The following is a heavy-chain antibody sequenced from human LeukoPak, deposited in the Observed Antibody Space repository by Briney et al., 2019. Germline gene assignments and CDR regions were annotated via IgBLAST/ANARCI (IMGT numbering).Heavy chain of an antibody. D-gene: IGHD2-21*02. J-gene: IGHJ4*02. CDR1: GFTFSDYY. V-gene: IGHV3-11*04. CDR3: ARDVSPYCGGDCYNRFDY. CDR2: ISSSSSTI. Sequence: PGGSLRLSCAASGFTFSDYYMSWIRQAPGKGLEWVSYISSSSSTIYYADSVKGRFTISRDNAKNSLYLQMNSLRAEDTAVYYCARDVSPYCGGDCYNRFDYWGQGTLVTVSS.